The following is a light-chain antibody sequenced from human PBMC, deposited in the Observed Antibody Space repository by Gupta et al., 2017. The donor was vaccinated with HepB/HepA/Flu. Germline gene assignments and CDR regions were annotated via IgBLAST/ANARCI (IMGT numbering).Light chain of an antibody. CDR2: GAS. J-gene: IGKJ2*03. Sequence: VMTQSPSTLSVSPGERATLSCRASQTIGTNLAWFQHKPGQPPRLLIYGASSRAPGITARFSGSGAETEFYLTISSRQSEDFEVYYCQQENTGHPLHSFGQGTKVDI. V-gene: IGKV3-15*01. CDR1: QTIGTN. CDR3: QQENTGHPLHS.